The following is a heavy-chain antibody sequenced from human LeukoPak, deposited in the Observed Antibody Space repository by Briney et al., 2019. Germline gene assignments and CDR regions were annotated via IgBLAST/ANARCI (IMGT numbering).Heavy chain of an antibody. CDR1: GYTHTELS. J-gene: IGHJ6*02. CDR3: ATAVDTAMVKVYYYYYGMDV. V-gene: IGHV1-24*01. D-gene: IGHD5-18*01. CDR2: FDPEDGET. Sequence: GASVTVSCKVSGYTHTELSMHWVRQAPGKGLEWMGGFDPEDGETIYAQKFQGRVTMTEDTSTDTAYMELSSLRSEDTAVYYCATAVDTAMVKVYYYYYGMDVWGQGTTVTVSS.